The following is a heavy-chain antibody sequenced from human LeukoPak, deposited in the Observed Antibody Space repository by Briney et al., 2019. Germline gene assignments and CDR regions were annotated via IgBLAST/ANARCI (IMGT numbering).Heavy chain of an antibody. D-gene: IGHD6-13*01. Sequence: GGSLRLSCAASGFTFSSYAMHWVRQAPGKGLEWVAVISYDGSNKYYADAVKGRFTISRDNSKNTLYLQMNSLRDEDTAVYYCAREGSSSWYYYYYYMDVWGKGTTVTVSS. CDR2: ISYDGSNK. V-gene: IGHV3-30*04. J-gene: IGHJ6*03. CDR1: GFTFSSYA. CDR3: AREGSSSWYYYYYYMDV.